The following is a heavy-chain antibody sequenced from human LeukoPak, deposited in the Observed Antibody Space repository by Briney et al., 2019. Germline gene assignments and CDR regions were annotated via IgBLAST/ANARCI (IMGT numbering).Heavy chain of an antibody. Sequence: NPSETLSLTCTVSGGSISSGGYYWSWIRQHPGKGLEWIGYIYYSGSTYYNPSLKSRVTISVDTSKNQFSLKLSSVTAADTAVYYWARRVSYRNCFDPWGQGTLVTVSS. CDR3: ARRVSYRNCFDP. CDR1: GGSISSGGYY. CDR2: IYYSGST. D-gene: IGHD1-26*01. J-gene: IGHJ5*02. V-gene: IGHV4-31*03.